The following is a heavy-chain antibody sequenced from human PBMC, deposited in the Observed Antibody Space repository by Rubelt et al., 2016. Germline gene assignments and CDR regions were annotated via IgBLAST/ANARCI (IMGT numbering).Heavy chain of an antibody. CDR3: ARVERAGLLWDV. J-gene: IGHJ6*02. CDR2: LFSGST. D-gene: IGHD3-10*01. V-gene: IGHV4-39*07. Sequence: QLQLQESGPGLVKPSETLSLTCTVSGGSISSSSYHWGWIRQPPGKGLQWIGSLFSGSTYYNPSLKSRVTISIDTSKNQFYLGLGSVTAADTAVYFCARVERAGLLWDVWGQGTAVTVSS. CDR1: GGSISSSSYH.